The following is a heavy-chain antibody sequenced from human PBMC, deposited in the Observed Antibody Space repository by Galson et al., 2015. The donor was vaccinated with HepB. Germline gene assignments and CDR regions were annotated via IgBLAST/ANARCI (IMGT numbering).Heavy chain of an antibody. CDR1: YSFTSYW. V-gene: IGHV5-51*01. D-gene: IGHD6-19*01. CDR3: ARLNRYSSGRYWYFDL. Sequence: YSFTSYWIGWVRQMPGKGLEWMGIIYPGDSDTRYSPSFQGQVTISADKSISTAYLQWSSLKASDTAMYYCARLNRYSSGRYWYFDLWGRGTLVTVSS. CDR2: IYPGDSDT. J-gene: IGHJ2*01.